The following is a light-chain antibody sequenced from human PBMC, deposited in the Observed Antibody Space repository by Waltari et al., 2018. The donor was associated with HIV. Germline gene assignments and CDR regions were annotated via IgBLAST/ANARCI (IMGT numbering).Light chain of an antibody. J-gene: IGLJ1*01. CDR2: DVS. Sequence: QSALTQPASVSGSPGQSITISCTGTSSDVGDYNYVSWYQQHPGKAPKLIIYDVSNRPSGVSNRFSGSKSGNTASRTISGLQTEYEADYYCSSYTSSITSVFGTGTKVTVL. CDR1: SSDVGDYNY. CDR3: SSYTSSITSV. V-gene: IGLV2-14*01.